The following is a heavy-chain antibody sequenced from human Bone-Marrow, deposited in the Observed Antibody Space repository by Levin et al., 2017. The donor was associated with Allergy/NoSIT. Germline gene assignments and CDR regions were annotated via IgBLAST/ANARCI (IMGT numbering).Heavy chain of an antibody. CDR2: VHNSGST. D-gene: IGHD3-22*01. V-gene: IGHV4-59*03. Sequence: NTSETLSLTCTVSGDSIRTYYWTWIRQPPGKGLEWIGYVHNSGSTTYNPSLESRVTISFVTSTKQLSLELRSSTAADPAVYYCATSGDSSGFQYYYYGLDVWGQGTAVTVSS. CDR3: ATSGDSSGFQYYYYGLDV. CDR1: GDSIRTYY. J-gene: IGHJ6*02.